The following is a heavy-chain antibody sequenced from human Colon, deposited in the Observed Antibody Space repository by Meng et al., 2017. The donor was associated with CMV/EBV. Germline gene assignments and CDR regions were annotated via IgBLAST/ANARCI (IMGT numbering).Heavy chain of an antibody. D-gene: IGHD1-1*01. Sequence: GESLKISCAASGFIFRNAWMTWVRQAPGKGLEWVSTISDIGGTTYYSDSAKGRFTISRDKSQNTLYLQMNSLRVEDTAVYYCAKSYNSEPWYNWFDSWGQGTLVTVSS. V-gene: IGHV3-23*01. CDR2: ISDIGGTT. CDR1: GFIFRNAW. CDR3: AKSYNSEPWYNWFDS. J-gene: IGHJ5*01.